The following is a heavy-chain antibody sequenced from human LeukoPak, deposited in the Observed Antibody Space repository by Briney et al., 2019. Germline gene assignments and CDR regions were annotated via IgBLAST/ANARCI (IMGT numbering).Heavy chain of an antibody. CDR2: ISGSGGST. D-gene: IGHD3-3*01. CDR3: ATITIFGVVITKGHFDY. CDR1: GFTFSSYA. J-gene: IGHJ4*02. V-gene: IGHV3-23*01. Sequence: GGSLRLSCAASGFTFSSYAMSRVRQAPGKGLEWVSAISGSGGSTYYVDSVKGRFTISRDNSKNTLYLQMNSLRAEDTAVYYCATITIFGVVITKGHFDYWGQGTLVTVSS.